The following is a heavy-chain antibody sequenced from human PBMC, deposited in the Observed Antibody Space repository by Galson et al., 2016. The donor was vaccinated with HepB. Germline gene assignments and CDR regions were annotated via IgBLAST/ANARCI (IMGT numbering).Heavy chain of an antibody. D-gene: IGHD6-13*01. V-gene: IGHV3-53*01. CDR2: IHTGGSR. CDR1: GFTFSSKY. CDR3: AREAIAAAGTHDAFDI. J-gene: IGHJ3*02. Sequence: SLRLSCAASGFTFSSKYMSWVRQAPGKGLEWVAVIHTGGSRYYADSAKGRFTISSNNSKNTLYLQMSSLRAGDTAVYYCAREAIAAAGTHDAFDIWGQGTMVTVCS.